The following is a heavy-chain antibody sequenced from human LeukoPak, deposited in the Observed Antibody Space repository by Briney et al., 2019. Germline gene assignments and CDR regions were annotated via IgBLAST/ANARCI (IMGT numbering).Heavy chain of an antibody. D-gene: IGHD5-24*01. J-gene: IGHJ4*02. CDR1: GFSFSTYS. CDR3: ARSRGRRRDVFYY. CDR2: ISSSSGDI. Sequence: GGSLRLSCAASGFSFSTYSMNWVRQAPGKGPEWVSSISSSSGDIYYGDSVKGRFTISRDNAKNSLYLQMNSLRAEDTAVYYCARSRGRRRDVFYYWGQGTLVTVSS. V-gene: IGHV3-21*04.